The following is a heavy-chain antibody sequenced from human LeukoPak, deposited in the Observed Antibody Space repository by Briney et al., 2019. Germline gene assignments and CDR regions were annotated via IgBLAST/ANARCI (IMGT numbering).Heavy chain of an antibody. Sequence: TGGPLTLSCAASGFTFSDYAMSWVRQPPGKGLEWVSTASYYVGKQYHADSVRGRFTVSRDNSRNTVSLQMSSLRVEDTGIYYCAKAGIGADGAGFLCEYWGQGTLVTVSS. CDR2: ASYYVGKQ. CDR1: GFTFSDYA. V-gene: IGHV3-23*01. D-gene: IGHD1-1*01. J-gene: IGHJ4*02. CDR3: AKAGIGADGAGFLCEY.